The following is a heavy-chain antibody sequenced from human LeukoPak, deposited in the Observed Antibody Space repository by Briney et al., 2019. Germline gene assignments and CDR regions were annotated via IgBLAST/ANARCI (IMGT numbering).Heavy chain of an antibody. J-gene: IGHJ4*02. CDR2: FYTSGST. CDR3: AREPAH. Sequence: PSETLSLTCTVSGGSIRSGSYYWNWIRQPAGKGLEWIGRFYTSGSTNYNPSLKSRVTISVDTSKNQFSLKLSSVTAADTAVYYCAREPAHWGQGTLVTVSS. V-gene: IGHV4-61*02. CDR1: GGSIRSGSYY. D-gene: IGHD1-14*01.